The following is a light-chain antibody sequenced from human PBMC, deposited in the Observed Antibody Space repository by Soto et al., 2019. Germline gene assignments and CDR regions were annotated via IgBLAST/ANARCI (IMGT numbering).Light chain of an antibody. Sequence: DIVLTQSPLSLPVTPGEPASISCRSSQSLLHRNGYNYLDWYLQKPGQSPQLLIYLGSNLAYGVTDRFSGSGSGTDFTLKISRVEAEDVGISYCMQALQTTLYFGGGTKVELK. CDR2: LGS. CDR1: QSLLHRNGYNY. J-gene: IGKJ4*01. V-gene: IGKV2-28*01. CDR3: MQALQTTLY.